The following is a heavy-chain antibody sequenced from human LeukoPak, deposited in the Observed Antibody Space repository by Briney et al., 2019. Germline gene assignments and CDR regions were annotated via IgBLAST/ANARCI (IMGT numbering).Heavy chain of an antibody. V-gene: IGHV3-11*01. CDR1: GFTFSDYY. CDR2: ISSSGSTI. J-gene: IGHJ6*02. CDR3: ARDLSVAGGSKAYYYGMDV. Sequence: PGGSLRLSCAASGFTFSDYYMSWIRQAPGKGLEWVSYISSSGSTIYYADSVKGRFTISRENAKNSLYLQMNSLRAEDTAVYYCARDLSVAGGSKAYYYGMDVWGQGTTVTVSS. D-gene: IGHD6-19*01.